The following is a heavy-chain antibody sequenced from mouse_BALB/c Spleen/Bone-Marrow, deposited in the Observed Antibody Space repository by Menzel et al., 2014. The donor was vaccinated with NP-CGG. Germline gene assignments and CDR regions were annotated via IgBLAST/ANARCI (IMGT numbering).Heavy chain of an antibody. V-gene: IGHV1-26*01. CDR2: INPYNGGT. CDR1: GYSFTGYT. CDR3: ARWDYYGYAMDY. Sequence: VQLQQSGPELVKPGASMKISCKASGYSFTGYTMNWVKQSHGENLEWIGLINPYNGGTSYNQKFKGKATLTVDKSSSTAYMELLSLTSEDSAVYYCARWDYYGYAMDYWGQGTSVTVSS. D-gene: IGHD1-1*01. J-gene: IGHJ4*01.